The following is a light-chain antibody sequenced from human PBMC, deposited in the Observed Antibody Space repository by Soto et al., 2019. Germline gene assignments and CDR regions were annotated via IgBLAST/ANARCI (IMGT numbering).Light chain of an antibody. CDR1: SSNIGKNF. CDR3: ASWDSSLYGVV. Sequence: QSVLTQPASVSAAPGQNVAISCSGGSSNIGKNFVSWYQQVPGAAPKVLIYENDKRLSGIPDRFSGSRSGTSVTLAIAGLQTGDEADYYCASWDSSLYGVVFGGGTKLTVL. V-gene: IGLV1-51*02. CDR2: END. J-gene: IGLJ3*02.